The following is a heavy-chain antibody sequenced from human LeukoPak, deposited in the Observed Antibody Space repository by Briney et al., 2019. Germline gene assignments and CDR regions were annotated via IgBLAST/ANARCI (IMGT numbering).Heavy chain of an antibody. D-gene: IGHD3-9*01. CDR3: AEELRYFDRLLEGAFDI. CDR1: GGSISSSYYY. Sequence: SETLSLTCTVSGGSISSSYYYWGWIRRPPGKGLEWIGSIYYSGSTYYNPSLKSRVTISVDTSKNQFSLKLSSVTAADTAVYYCAEELRYFDRLLEGAFDIWGQGTMVTVSS. J-gene: IGHJ3*02. CDR2: IYYSGST. V-gene: IGHV4-39*07.